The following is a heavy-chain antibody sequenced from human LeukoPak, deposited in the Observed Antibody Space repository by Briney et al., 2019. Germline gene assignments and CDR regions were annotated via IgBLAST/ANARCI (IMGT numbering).Heavy chain of an antibody. D-gene: IGHD3-9*01. CDR2: IKSKTDGGTT. CDR3: TTEPIADDILTGPAWFDP. CDR1: GFTFSNAW. V-gene: IGHV3-15*01. J-gene: IGHJ5*02. Sequence: GGSLRLSCAASGFTFSNAWMSWVRQAPGKGLEWVGRIKSKTDGGTTDYAAPVKGRFTISRDDSKNTLYLQMNSLKTEDTAVYYCTTEPIADDILTGPAWFDPWGQGTLVTVSS.